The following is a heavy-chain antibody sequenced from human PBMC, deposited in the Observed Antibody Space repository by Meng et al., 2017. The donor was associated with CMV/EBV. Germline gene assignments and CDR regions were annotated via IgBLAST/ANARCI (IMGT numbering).Heavy chain of an antibody. D-gene: IGHD3-22*01. J-gene: IGHJ4*02. CDR1: GYTFTHHC. V-gene: IGHV1-18*01. CDR2: ISGYNDNT. Sequence: QVQLVQSGAEMRKPGASVKVSCKASGYTFTHHCISWVRQAPGQGLEWMGWISGYNDNTKYARHLQGRVTMTTDTSTNTAYMELRSLRSDDTAIYYCARDTMMIMSFDHWGPGTLVTVSS. CDR3: ARDTMMIMSFDH.